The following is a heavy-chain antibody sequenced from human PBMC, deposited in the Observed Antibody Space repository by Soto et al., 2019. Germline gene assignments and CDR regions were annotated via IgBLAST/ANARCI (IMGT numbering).Heavy chain of an antibody. J-gene: IGHJ4*02. CDR2: IYYSGST. CDR3: AGRGTTVTTQYYFDY. CDR1: GGSISSSSYY. Sequence: SETLSLTCTVSGGSISSSSYYWGWIRQPPGKGLEWIGSIYYSGSTYYNPSLKSRVTISVDTSKNQFSLKLSSVTAADTAVYYCAGRGTTVTTQYYFDYWGQGTLVTSPQ. D-gene: IGHD4-17*01. V-gene: IGHV4-39*01.